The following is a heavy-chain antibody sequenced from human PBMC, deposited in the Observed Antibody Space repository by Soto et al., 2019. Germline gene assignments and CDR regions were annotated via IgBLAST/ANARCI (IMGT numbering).Heavy chain of an antibody. Sequence: QVQLVQSGAEVKKPGSSVKVSCKASGGTFSSYVITWVRKAPGQGLEWMGGIIAAFGPANYAQKFQGRVTAPANTPPDPPDRGRSSPRQEAPASFFCAGGGGGGAIDYWGQGTRVTVSS. D-gene: IGHD3-16*01. CDR1: GGTFSSYV. J-gene: IGHJ4*02. V-gene: IGHV1-69*06. CDR2: IIAAFGPA. CDR3: AGGGGGGAIDY.